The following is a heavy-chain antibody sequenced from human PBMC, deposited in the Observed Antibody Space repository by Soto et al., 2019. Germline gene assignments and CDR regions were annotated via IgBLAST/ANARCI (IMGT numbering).Heavy chain of an antibody. D-gene: IGHD6-19*01. V-gene: IGHV1-69*01. Sequence: QVQLVQSGAEVQKPGSSVKVSCKASGGTFSSYAISWVRQAPGQGLEWMGGIIPIFGTANYAQKFQGRVTITADESTSTAYMELSSLRSEDTAVYYCARQPLPSGWPPIGGFDYWGQETLVTVSS. CDR1: GGTFSSYA. J-gene: IGHJ4*02. CDR3: ARQPLPSGWPPIGGFDY. CDR2: IIPIFGTA.